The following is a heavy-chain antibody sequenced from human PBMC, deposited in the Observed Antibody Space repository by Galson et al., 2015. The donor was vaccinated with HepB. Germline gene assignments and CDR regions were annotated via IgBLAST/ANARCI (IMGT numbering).Heavy chain of an antibody. D-gene: IGHD3-3*01. CDR2: IWYDGSNK. CDR1: GFTFSSYG. CDR3: ARVMTYYDFWSGYPQRGYYMDV. V-gene: IGHV3-33*01. Sequence: SLRLSCAASGFTFSSYGMHWVRQAPGKGLEWVAVIWYDGSNKYYADSVKGRFTISRDNSKNTLYLQMNSLRAEDTAVYHCARVMTYYDFWSGYPQRGYYMDVWGKGTTVTVSS. J-gene: IGHJ6*03.